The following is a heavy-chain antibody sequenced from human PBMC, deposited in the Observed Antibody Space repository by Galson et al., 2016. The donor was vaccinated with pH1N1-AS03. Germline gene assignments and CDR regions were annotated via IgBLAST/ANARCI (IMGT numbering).Heavy chain of an antibody. J-gene: IGHJ5*02. CDR2: INPHSGGT. D-gene: IGHD3-16*01. CDR1: GYTFTGHF. V-gene: IGHV1-2*06. CDR3: AREQVDLIVGEEYNWFDP. Sequence: SVKVSCKASGYTFTGHFIHWVRQAPGQGLEWMGRINPHSGGTHYAQNFQGRVTMTGDTSIRTVYMDLTRLRPDETAVYYCAREQVDLIVGEEYNWFDPWGQGTQVTVSS.